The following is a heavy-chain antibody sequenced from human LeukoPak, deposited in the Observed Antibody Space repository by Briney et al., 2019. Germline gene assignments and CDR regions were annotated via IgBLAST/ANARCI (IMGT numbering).Heavy chain of an antibody. D-gene: IGHD2-2*01. J-gene: IGHJ3*02. CDR3: ARSGSIVVVPAAPPTFDI. Sequence: ASVKVSCKASGYTFTSYDINWVRQATGQGLEWMGWMNPNSGNTGYAQKFQGRVTITRNTSISTAYMELSSLRSEDTAVYYCARSGSIVVVPAAPPTFDIWGQGTMVTVSS. CDR2: MNPNSGNT. V-gene: IGHV1-8*03. CDR1: GYTFTSYD.